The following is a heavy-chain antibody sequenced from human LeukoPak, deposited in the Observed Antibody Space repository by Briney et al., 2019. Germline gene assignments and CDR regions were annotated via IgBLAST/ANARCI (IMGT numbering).Heavy chain of an antibody. Sequence: SETLSLTCTVSGGSISSYYWSWIRQPPGKGLEWIGYIYYSGSTNYNPSLKSRVTISVDTSKNQFSLKLSSVTAADTAVYYCARGPRIAVVSPRIRRDEYFLDWGQGTLVTVSS. D-gene: IGHD6-19*01. V-gene: IGHV4-59*01. CDR2: IYYSGST. CDR3: ARGPRIAVVSPRIRRDEYFLD. CDR1: GGSISSYY. J-gene: IGHJ1*01.